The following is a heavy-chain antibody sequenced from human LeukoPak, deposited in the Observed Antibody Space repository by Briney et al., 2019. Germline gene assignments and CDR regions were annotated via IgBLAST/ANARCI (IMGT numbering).Heavy chain of an antibody. V-gene: IGHV1-69*04. CDR3: AREYCSSTSCPAY. CDR1: GGTFSSYA. J-gene: IGHJ4*02. CDR2: IIPILGIA. Sequence: PSASVKVSCKASGGTFSSYAISWVRQAPGQGLEWMGRIIPILGIANYAQKFQGRVTITADKSTSTAYMELSSLRSEDTAVYYCAREYCSSTSCPAYWGQGTLVTVSS. D-gene: IGHD2-2*01.